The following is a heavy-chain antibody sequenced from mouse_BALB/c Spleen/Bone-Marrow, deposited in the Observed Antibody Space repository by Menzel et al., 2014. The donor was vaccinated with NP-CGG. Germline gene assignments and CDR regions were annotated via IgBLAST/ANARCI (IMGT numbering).Heavy chain of an antibody. CDR2: NYPYNGGA. CDR3: TREKYGDYYDFGY. D-gene: IGHD2-3*01. J-gene: IGHJ2*01. Sequence: VHLQQSGPELVKPGASVKISCKASGYTFTDYNMHWVKQSHGKSLEWIGYNYPYNGGAGYNQKFKGKATLTLDNTSSTAYMELRSLTSEDSAVYYCTREKYGDYYDFGYWGQGTTLTVSS. CDR1: GYTFTDYN. V-gene: IGHV1S29*02.